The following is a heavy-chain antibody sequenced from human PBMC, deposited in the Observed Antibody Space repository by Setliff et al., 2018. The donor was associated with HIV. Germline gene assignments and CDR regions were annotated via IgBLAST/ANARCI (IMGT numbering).Heavy chain of an antibody. Sequence: PGGSLRLSCTASGLTFNTYTMNWVRQTPEKGLEWVASINPSGDYVYYAESLKGRFTISRDNAKNSMFLQMNSLTAEDTAVYYCVAFKPDRLGYRTAGPFEYWGQGTLVTVSS. CDR1: GLTFNTYT. CDR2: INPSGDYV. J-gene: IGHJ4*02. V-gene: IGHV3-21*06. CDR3: VAFKPDRLGYRTAGPFEY. D-gene: IGHD5-18*01.